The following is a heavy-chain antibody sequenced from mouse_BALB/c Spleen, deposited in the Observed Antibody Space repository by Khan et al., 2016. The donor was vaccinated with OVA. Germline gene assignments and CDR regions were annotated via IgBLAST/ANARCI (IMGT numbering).Heavy chain of an antibody. CDR2: INPSTGYT. D-gene: IGHD1-1*01. V-gene: IGHV1-7*01. J-gene: IGHJ2*01. Sequence: VQLQETGAELAKPGASVKMSCTASGYTFINYWILWVKQRPGQGLEWIGYINPSTGYTEYNQNFKDKATLTADKSSSTAYMQLSSLTSEDSAVYDCASRDLRWDLDYWGQGTTLTVSS. CDR1: GYTFINYW. CDR3: ASRDLRWDLDY.